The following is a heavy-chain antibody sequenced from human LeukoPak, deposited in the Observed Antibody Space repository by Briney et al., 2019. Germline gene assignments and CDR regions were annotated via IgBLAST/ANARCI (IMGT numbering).Heavy chain of an antibody. CDR3: ATHTGGYNYWWFDI. CDR1: GGTFSNYP. CDR2: IIPIYGTA. Sequence: SVKVSCKASGGTFSNYPIIWVGQPPGRGLEWLGGIIPIYGTANYALMFQGRITLSAHESTATAYMELRNLTSDDTAMYFCATHTGGYNYWWFDIWGQGTLVSVSS. D-gene: IGHD5-24*01. J-gene: IGHJ5*02. V-gene: IGHV1-69*13.